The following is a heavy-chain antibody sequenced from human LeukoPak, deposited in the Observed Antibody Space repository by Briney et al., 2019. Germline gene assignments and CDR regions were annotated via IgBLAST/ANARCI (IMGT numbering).Heavy chain of an antibody. V-gene: IGHV1-8*03. D-gene: IGHD5-24*01. CDR1: GYTFTGYY. J-gene: IGHJ6*02. CDR3: ARGGDGYYYYGMDV. Sequence: GASVKVSCKASGYTFTGYYMHWVRQAAGQGLEWMGWMNPNSANTGYAQKFQGRVTITRNTSISTAYMELSSLTSEDTAVYYCARGGDGYYYYGMDVWGQGATVTVSS. CDR2: MNPNSANT.